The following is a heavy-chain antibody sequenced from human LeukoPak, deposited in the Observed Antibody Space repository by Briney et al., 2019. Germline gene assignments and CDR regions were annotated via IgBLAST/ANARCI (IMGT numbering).Heavy chain of an antibody. J-gene: IGHJ5*02. CDR3: ARVPRASDYLDWFDP. CDR1: GGSISSGGYS. Sequence: SETLSLTCAVSGGSISSGGYSWSWIRQPPGKGLEWIGYIYHSGSTYYNPSLKSRVTISVDRSKNQFSLKLSSVTAADTAVYYCARVPRASDYLDWFDPWGQGTLVTVSS. V-gene: IGHV4-30-2*01. CDR2: IYHSGST. D-gene: IGHD4-17*01.